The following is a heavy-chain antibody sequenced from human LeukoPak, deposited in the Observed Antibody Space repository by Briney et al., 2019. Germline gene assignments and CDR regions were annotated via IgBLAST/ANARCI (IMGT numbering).Heavy chain of an antibody. CDR3: AKFFTGEYVRAFDV. CDR2: IRYDGSNK. CDR1: GFTFSSYG. D-gene: IGHD3-10*02. J-gene: IGHJ3*01. Sequence: HPGGSLRLSCAASGFTFSSYGMHWVRQAPGKGLEWVAFIRYDGSNKYYADSVKGRFTISRDNSKNTLYLQMNSLRAEDTAVYYCAKFFTGEYVRAFDVWGQGTMVTVSS. V-gene: IGHV3-30*02.